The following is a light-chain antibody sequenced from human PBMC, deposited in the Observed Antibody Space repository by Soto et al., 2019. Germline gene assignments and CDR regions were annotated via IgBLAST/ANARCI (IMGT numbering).Light chain of an antibody. V-gene: IGKV1-5*01. Sequence: DSPMTQSPSTLSASVGDRVTIPCRASQSISGWLAWYQQKPGKAPKLLIYDASSLESGVPSRFSGSGSGTEFTLTISSLQPDDFATYYCQQYNSYSWTFGQGTKVEIK. CDR2: DAS. CDR1: QSISGW. CDR3: QQYNSYSWT. J-gene: IGKJ1*01.